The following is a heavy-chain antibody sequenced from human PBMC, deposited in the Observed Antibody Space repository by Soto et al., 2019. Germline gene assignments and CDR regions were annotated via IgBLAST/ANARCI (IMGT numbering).Heavy chain of an antibody. CDR3: AKDLYDYVWGISDRVVDY. CDR2: ISYDGSNK. V-gene: IGHV3-30*18. CDR1: GFTFSSYG. J-gene: IGHJ4*02. Sequence: PGGSLRLSCAASGFTFSSYGMHWVRQAPGKGLEWVAVISYDGSNKYYADSVKGRFTISRDNSKNTLYLQTNSLRAEDTAVYYCAKDLYDYVWGISDRVVDYWGQGTLVTVSS. D-gene: IGHD3-16*01.